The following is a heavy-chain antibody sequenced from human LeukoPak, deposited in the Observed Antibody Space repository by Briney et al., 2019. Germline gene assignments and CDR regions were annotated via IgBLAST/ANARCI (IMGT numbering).Heavy chain of an antibody. CDR3: ARDRGAVAGTENWFDP. J-gene: IGHJ5*02. CDR2: ISAYNGNT. D-gene: IGHD6-19*01. CDR1: GYAFTTYG. Sequence: ASVTVSCKASGYAFTTYGISWVRQAPGQGLEWMGWISAYNGNTKYAQKLQGRVTMTTDTPTSTGYMELRSLRSDDTAVYYCARDRGAVAGTENWFDPWGQGTLVTVSS. V-gene: IGHV1-18*04.